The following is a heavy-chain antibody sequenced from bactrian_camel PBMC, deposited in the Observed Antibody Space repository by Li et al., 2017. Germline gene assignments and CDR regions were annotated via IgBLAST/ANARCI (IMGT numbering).Heavy chain of an antibody. V-gene: IGHV3-3*01. Sequence: HVQLVESGGGSVQAGGTPRLSCVASVRSFATRCMGWFRQSPGKEREGVATVSTLGGSTYYHDSAKGRFTISRDTAKNTLYLQMNSLKPEDTGVYYCAANHRYCPLEGGDYSHWGQGTQVTVS. CDR2: VSTLGGST. J-gene: IGHJ4*01. CDR1: VRSFATRC. D-gene: IGHD4*01. CDR3: AANHRYCPLEGGDYSH.